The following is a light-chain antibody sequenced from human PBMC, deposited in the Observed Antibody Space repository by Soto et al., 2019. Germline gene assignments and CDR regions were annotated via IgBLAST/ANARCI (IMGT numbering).Light chain of an antibody. CDR3: QQSYSTPRT. V-gene: IGKV1-39*01. J-gene: IGKJ1*01. CDR1: QSISY. CDR2: AAS. Sequence: DIHMTQSPSALSASVVDIVTITCRASQSISYLNWFQQKPGKAPKSLIYAASSLLSGVPSKFSGSGSGTDFTLTISSLQPEDFATYYCQQSYSTPRTFGQGTKVDNK.